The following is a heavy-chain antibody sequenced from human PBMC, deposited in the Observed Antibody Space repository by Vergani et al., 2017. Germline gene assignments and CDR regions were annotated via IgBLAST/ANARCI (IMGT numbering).Heavy chain of an antibody. V-gene: IGHV3-23*01. CDR3: AKVPGGPEDSDGWFDP. CDR1: GFTFSSYA. Sequence: EVQLLESGGGLVQPGGSLRLSCAASGFTFSSYAMSWVRQAPGKGLEWVSAISGSGGSTYYADSVKGRFTISRDNSKNTLYLQMNSLRAEDTAVYYCAKVPGGPEDSDGWFDPWGQGTLVTVSS. D-gene: IGHD2-21*02. CDR2: ISGSGGST. J-gene: IGHJ5*02.